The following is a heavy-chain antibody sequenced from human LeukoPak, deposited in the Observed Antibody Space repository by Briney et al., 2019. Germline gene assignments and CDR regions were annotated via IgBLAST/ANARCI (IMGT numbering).Heavy chain of an antibody. Sequence: PGGSLRLSRAASGFTFSTYAMTWVRQAPGKGLEWVSGISGSGASTYYADSVKGRFTISRDNSKNTLYLQMNSLRAEDTALYYCAKAIRQNRDLYDYWGQGTLVTVSS. V-gene: IGHV3-23*01. CDR1: GFTFSTYA. CDR2: ISGSGAST. J-gene: IGHJ4*02. CDR3: AKAIRQNRDLYDY. D-gene: IGHD1-14*01.